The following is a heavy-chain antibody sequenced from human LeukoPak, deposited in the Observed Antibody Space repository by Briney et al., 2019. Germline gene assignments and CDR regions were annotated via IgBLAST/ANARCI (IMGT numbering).Heavy chain of an antibody. V-gene: IGHV3-23*01. D-gene: IGHD5-18*01. Sequence: GGSLRLSCAASEFTFASYAMTWVRQAPGKGLEWVSTISGSGISTYYADSVKGRFTISRDNSKNTLYLQMNSLRAEDTALYYCAKGGYSYGSGYFDYWGQGTLVTVSS. J-gene: IGHJ4*02. CDR1: EFTFASYA. CDR2: ISGSGIST. CDR3: AKGGYSYGSGYFDY.